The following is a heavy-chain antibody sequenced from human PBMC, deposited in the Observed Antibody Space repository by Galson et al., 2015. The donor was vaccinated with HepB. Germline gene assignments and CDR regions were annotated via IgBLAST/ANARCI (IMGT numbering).Heavy chain of an antibody. D-gene: IGHD2-2*02. Sequence: SLRLSCAASGFTFSTYGMSWVRQAPGKGLEWVSGISGSGGSTYYADSVKGRFTISRDISNNTLYLQMNSLRAEDTAIYYCAKRHCGSATCYTSDYWGREPWSPSPQ. V-gene: IGHV3-23*01. CDR1: GFTFSTYG. CDR3: AKRHCGSATCYTSDY. J-gene: IGHJ4*02. CDR2: ISGSGGST.